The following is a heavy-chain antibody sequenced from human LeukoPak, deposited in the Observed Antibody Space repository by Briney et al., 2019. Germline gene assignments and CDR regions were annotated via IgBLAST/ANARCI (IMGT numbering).Heavy chain of an antibody. Sequence: PGGSLRLSCAASGFTFVSNAMSRVRQAPGKGLEWVSAISGSGDRTHYADSVKGRFTVSRDTSKSTPFLQMNSLRAEDTAVYYCAKLLRGVVVPYFDYWGQGTLVTVSS. V-gene: IGHV3-23*01. CDR3: AKLLRGVVVPYFDY. J-gene: IGHJ4*02. D-gene: IGHD3-10*01. CDR2: ISGSGDRT. CDR1: GFTFVSNA.